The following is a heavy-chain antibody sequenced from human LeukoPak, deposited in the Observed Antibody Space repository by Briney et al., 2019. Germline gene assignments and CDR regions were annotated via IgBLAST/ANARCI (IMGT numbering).Heavy chain of an antibody. CDR2: IYYSGST. V-gene: IGHV4-59*01. Sequence: PSETLSLTCTVSGGSIRSYYWSWIRQPPGKGLEWIGYIYYSGSTNYNPSLKSRVSMSVDMSKNQISLKLSSVTAADTAVYYCARVAGSPDFWGQGTLVTVSS. J-gene: IGHJ4*02. CDR3: ARVAGSPDF. CDR1: GGSIRSYY. D-gene: IGHD1-26*01.